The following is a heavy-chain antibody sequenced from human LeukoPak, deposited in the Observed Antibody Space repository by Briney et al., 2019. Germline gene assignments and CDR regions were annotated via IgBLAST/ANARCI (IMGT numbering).Heavy chain of an antibody. Sequence: GGSLRLSCEASGFTFNSYGMHWVRQATGKGLECVAKIKEDGSEKHYVDSVKGRFTISRDNAKKSLYLQMNSLRAEDTAVYYCARDYTGGWNDYWGQGTLVTVSS. CDR1: GFTFNSYG. D-gene: IGHD7-27*01. J-gene: IGHJ4*02. CDR3: ARDYTGGWNDY. V-gene: IGHV3-7*01. CDR2: IKEDGSEK.